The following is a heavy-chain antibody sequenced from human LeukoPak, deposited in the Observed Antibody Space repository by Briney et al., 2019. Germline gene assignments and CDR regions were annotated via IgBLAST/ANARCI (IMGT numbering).Heavy chain of an antibody. D-gene: IGHD1-26*01. CDR1: GFTFSSYA. CDR3: ASAPEVGNAEAF. V-gene: IGHV3-23*01. Sequence: GASLRLSCAASGFTFSSYAMSWVRQAPGKGLEWVSGISGSGSSTYADAVKGRFTISRDNSKNPLYLQMTSLSVEDTYVYFCASAPEVGNAEAFWGQGTLVTVSS. J-gene: IGHJ4*02. CDR2: ISGSGSST.